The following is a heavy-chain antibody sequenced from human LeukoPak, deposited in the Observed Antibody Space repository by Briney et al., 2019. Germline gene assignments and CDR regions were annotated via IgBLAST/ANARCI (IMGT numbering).Heavy chain of an antibody. CDR2: ISSSSSYI. CDR3: AKVSDPSYGSRYYFDY. CDR1: GFTFSSYS. V-gene: IGHV3-21*04. Sequence: GGSLRLSCAASGFTFSSYSMNWVRQAPGKGLEWVSSISSSSSYIYYADSVKGRFTISRDNAKNSLYLQMNSLRAEDTAVYYCAKVSDPSYGSRYYFDYWGQGTLVTVSS. J-gene: IGHJ4*02. D-gene: IGHD5-18*01.